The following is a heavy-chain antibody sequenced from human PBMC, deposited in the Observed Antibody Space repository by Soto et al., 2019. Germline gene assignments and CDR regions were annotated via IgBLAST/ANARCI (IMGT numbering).Heavy chain of an antibody. Sequence: GESLKISCKGSGYSFTSYWIGWVRQMPGKGLEWMGIIYPGDSDTRYSPSFQGQVTISADKSISTAYLQWSSLKASDTAMYYCARLYDYGDYSPGFFDYWGQGTLVTVSS. D-gene: IGHD4-17*01. CDR3: ARLYDYGDYSPGFFDY. J-gene: IGHJ4*02. CDR1: GYSFTSYW. V-gene: IGHV5-51*01. CDR2: IYPGDSDT.